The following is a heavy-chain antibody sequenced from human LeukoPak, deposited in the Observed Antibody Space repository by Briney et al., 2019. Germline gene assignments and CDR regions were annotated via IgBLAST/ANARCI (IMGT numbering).Heavy chain of an antibody. D-gene: IGHD3-3*01. J-gene: IGHJ4*02. CDR3: ARSITIFASFGY. Sequence: PSETLSLTCTVSGGSISSHYWSWIRQPPGKGLEWIGYIYYSGSTNYNPSLKSRVTISVDTSKNQFSLKLSSVTAADTAVYYCARSITIFASFGYWGQGTLVTVSS. CDR2: IYYSGST. CDR1: GGSISSHY. V-gene: IGHV4-59*11.